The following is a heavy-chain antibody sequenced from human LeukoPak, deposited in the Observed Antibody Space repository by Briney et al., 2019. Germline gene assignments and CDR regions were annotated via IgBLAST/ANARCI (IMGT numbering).Heavy chain of an antibody. CDR1: DGSISDSY. Sequence: PSETLSLTCTVTDGSISDSYWSWIRQCPGKGLEGIGYIYFTGFTHYNPSLKSRVTMSVDMSKKQFYLNVNSMTAADTAVYYCARDGNGGNSWGWFDPWGQGTLVTVSA. CDR3: ARDGNGGNSWGWFDP. CDR2: IYFTGFT. V-gene: IGHV4-59*01. J-gene: IGHJ5*02. D-gene: IGHD4-23*01.